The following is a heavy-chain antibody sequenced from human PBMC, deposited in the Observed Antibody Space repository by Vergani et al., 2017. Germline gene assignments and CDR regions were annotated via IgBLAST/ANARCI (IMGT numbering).Heavy chain of an antibody. J-gene: IGHJ5*02. V-gene: IGHV1-3*01. D-gene: IGHD2-2*02. CDR2: INAGNGNT. Sequence: QVQLVQSGAEVKKPGASVKVSCKASGYTFTSYAMPWVRQAPGQRREWMGWINAGNGNTTYSQKFQGRVTITRDTSASTAYMELSSLRSEDTAVYYCARGVVVPAAINPWFDPWGQGTLVTVSS. CDR1: GYTFTSYA. CDR3: ARGVVVPAAINPWFDP.